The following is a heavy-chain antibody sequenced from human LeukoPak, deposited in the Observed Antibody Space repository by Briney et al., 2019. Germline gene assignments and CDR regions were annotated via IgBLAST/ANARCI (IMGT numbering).Heavy chain of an antibody. J-gene: IGHJ6*03. CDR2: INPSGGST. D-gene: IGHD5-18*01. CDR1: GYTFTGYY. CDR3: ARGQGWMDTAMVGYMDV. Sequence: GASVKVSCKASGYTFTGYYMHWVRQAPGQGLEWMGIINPSGGSTSYAQKFQGRVTMTRDMSTSTVYMELSSLRSEDTAAYYCARGQGWMDTAMVGYMDVWGKGTTVTVSS. V-gene: IGHV1-46*01.